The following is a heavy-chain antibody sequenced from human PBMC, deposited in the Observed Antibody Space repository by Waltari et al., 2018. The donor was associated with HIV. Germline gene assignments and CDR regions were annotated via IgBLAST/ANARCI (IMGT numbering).Heavy chain of an antibody. CDR3: ARASHYFEFSTFDGDYYFDL. D-gene: IGHD3-9*01. CDR1: AVSCYNYW. Sequence: VLRVESGGGSFKTGGSLRLSCAASAVSCYNYWLYWFRPGPGKGLVWIARINSDGSNREYADAVKGRFVISRDNGRNTVYLQLNSLRVEDTAVYFCARASHYFEFSTFDGDYYFDLWGRGTRVAVSS. CDR2: INSDGSNR. J-gene: IGHJ4*02. V-gene: IGHV3-74*01.